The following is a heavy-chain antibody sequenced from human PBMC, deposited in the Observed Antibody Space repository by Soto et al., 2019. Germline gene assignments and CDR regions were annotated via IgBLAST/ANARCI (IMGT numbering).Heavy chain of an antibody. D-gene: IGHD3-10*01. J-gene: IGHJ6*03. CDR3: ARHFGGGYSYSMDV. CDR1: GGSMSSYY. CDR2: IYYSGST. V-gene: IGHV4-59*08. Sequence: PSETLSLTCTVAGGSMSSYYWSWIRQPPGKGLEWIGDIYYSGSTNYNPSLKSRVTIAVDTSKNQFSLKLSSVTAAATAVYYSARHFGGGYSYSMDVWGKGTTVTLS.